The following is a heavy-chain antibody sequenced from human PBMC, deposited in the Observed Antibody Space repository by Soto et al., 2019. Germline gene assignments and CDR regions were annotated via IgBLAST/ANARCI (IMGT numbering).Heavy chain of an antibody. CDR3: ARSPYCGGDCALNWFDP. CDR2: IYPGDSDT. Sequence: GESLKISCKGSGYSFTSYWIGWVRQMPGKGLEWMGIIYPGDSDTRYSPSFQGQVTISADKSISTAYLQWSSLKASDTAMYYCARSPYCGGDCALNWFDPWGQGTLVTVSS. V-gene: IGHV5-51*01. CDR1: GYSFTSYW. D-gene: IGHD2-21*02. J-gene: IGHJ5*02.